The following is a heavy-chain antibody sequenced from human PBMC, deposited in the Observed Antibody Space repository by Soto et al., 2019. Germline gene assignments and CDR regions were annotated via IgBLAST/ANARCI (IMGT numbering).Heavy chain of an antibody. Sequence: QVQLQQWGAGLLKPSETLSLTCAVYGGSFSGYYWSWIRQPPGKGREWIGEINHSGSTNYNPSLKGRGTLSVDTSKSQFSLKLRSVTAADTAVYYCARRPRYFDWLSDRWGQGTLVTVSS. V-gene: IGHV4-34*01. D-gene: IGHD3-9*01. CDR1: GGSFSGYY. J-gene: IGHJ4*02. CDR3: ARRPRYFDWLSDR. CDR2: INHSGST.